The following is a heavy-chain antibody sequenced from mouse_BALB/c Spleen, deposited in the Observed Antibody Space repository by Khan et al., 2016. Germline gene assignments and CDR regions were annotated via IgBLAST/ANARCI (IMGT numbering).Heavy chain of an antibody. D-gene: IGHD1-1*02. V-gene: IGHV5-17*02. CDR1: GFTFNSFG. CDR3: ARIYYGLYYAMDY. CDR2: ISGGSSTI. J-gene: IGHJ4*01. Sequence: EVELVESGGGLVQPGGSRKLSCAASGFTFNSFGMHWVRQAPDKGLEWVAYISGGSSTIFYADTVKGRFTISREHPKNTLFLQMTSLRSEDTAMYFWARIYYGLYYAMDYWGQGTSVTVSS.